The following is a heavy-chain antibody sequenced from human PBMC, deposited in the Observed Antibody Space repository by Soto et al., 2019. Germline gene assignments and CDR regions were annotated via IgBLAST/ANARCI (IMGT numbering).Heavy chain of an antibody. CDR3: ARDKITGLFDY. CDR2: INHSGST. D-gene: IGHD2-8*02. CDR1: GGSVSGYS. J-gene: IGHJ4*02. Sequence: QVQLQQWGAGLLKPSETLSLTCAVYGGSVSGYSWTWIRQPPGTGLEWMGAINHSGSTNYNTSLKSRVTISVDTSKNQFSLRLTSVTAAYTDVYYWARDKITGLFDYWGQGTLVNVS. V-gene: IGHV4-34*01.